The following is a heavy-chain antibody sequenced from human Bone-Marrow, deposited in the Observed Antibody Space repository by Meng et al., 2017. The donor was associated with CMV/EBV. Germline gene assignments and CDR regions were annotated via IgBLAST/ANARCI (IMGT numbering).Heavy chain of an antibody. CDR3: AREGEWLRCNDY. D-gene: IGHD5-12*01. V-gene: IGHV3-74*01. J-gene: IGHJ4*02. CDR1: GFTFTDQW. Sequence: GESLKISCAASGFTFTDQWMHWIRQVPGKGLLCVSRINIDGSGTTYADSVKGRFTISRDNAKNSLYLQMNSLRAEDTAVYYCAREGEWLRCNDYWGQGTLVTVSS. CDR2: INIDGSGT.